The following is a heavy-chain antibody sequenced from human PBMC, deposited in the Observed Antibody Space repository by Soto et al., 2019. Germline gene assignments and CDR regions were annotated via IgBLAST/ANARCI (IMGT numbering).Heavy chain of an antibody. CDR1: GGSISSSNW. Sequence: QVQLQESGPGLVKPSGTLSLTCAVSGGSISSSNWWSWVRQPPGKGLEWIGEIYHSGSTNYNPSLKCRVTISLDKSKTQVSLKLSSVPAADTAVYYCARSPDSSGYYPRWYYYGMDVWGQGTTVTVSS. V-gene: IGHV4-4*02. D-gene: IGHD3-22*01. CDR3: ARSPDSSGYYPRWYYYGMDV. CDR2: IYHSGST. J-gene: IGHJ6*02.